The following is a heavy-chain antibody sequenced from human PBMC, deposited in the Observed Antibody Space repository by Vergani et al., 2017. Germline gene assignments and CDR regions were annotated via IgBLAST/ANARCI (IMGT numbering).Heavy chain of an antibody. J-gene: IGHJ4*02. Sequence: QVQLVQSGAEVKKPGASVKVSCKASGYTFTGYYMHWVRPAPGQGLEWMGWINPNSGGTNYAQKFQGRVTMTRDTSISTAYMELSRLRSDDTDVYYCARAGKGDYDILTGDDWGQGTLVTVSS. D-gene: IGHD3-9*01. CDR1: GYTFTGYY. CDR2: INPNSGGT. CDR3: ARAGKGDYDILTGDD. V-gene: IGHV1-2*02.